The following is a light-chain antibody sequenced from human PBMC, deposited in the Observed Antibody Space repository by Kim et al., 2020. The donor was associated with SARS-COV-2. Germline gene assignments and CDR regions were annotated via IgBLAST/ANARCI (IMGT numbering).Light chain of an antibody. CDR3: QQYYCTPLS. J-gene: IGKJ2*03. Sequence: SATLNCKSSQTVLYNSINTNDLLWYHQNPGLAPKLLIYCASTREPGVFARFSGSGSVSDFSLAISCLQAEDVAVYYCQQYYCTPLSFGQGTKLEI. CDR2: CAS. CDR1: QTVLYNSINTND. V-gene: IGKV4-1*01.